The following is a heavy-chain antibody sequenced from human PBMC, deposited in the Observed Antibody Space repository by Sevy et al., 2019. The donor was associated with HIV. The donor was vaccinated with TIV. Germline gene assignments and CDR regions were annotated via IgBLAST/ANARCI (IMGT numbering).Heavy chain of an antibody. J-gene: IGHJ6*02. Sequence: GGSLRLSCAASGFTFSSYTMSWVRQAPGRGLEWVSAISGSGRYTYDADSVKGRFTLSRDNSKNTLYLQMNSLRAEDTAVYYCATRTLSSSFYYYYGMDVWGQRTTVTVSS. D-gene: IGHD6-13*01. V-gene: IGHV3-23*01. CDR1: GFTFSSYT. CDR2: ISGSGRYT. CDR3: ATRTLSSSFYYYYGMDV.